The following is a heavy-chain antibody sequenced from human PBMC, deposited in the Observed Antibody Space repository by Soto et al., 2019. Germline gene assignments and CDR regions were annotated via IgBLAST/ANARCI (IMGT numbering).Heavy chain of an antibody. J-gene: IGHJ6*03. CDR1: GXXXXXXX. Sequence: XETLSLTXXXYGXXXXXXXXSWXRXPPGKGLEWIGEINHSGSTNYNPSLKSRVTISVDTSKNQFSLKLSSVTAADTAVYYCARSSTPYYYYYMDVWGKGTTVTVSS. CDR3: ARSSTPYYYYYMDV. CDR2: INHSGST. V-gene: IGHV4-34*01.